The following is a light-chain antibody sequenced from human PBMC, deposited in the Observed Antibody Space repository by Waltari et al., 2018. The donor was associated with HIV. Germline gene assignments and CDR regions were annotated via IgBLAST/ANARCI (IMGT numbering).Light chain of an antibody. CDR2: DNN. V-gene: IGLV1-51*01. J-gene: IGLJ2*01. CDR1: SSNIGNNY. CDR3: GTWDSSLSAVV. Sequence: QSVLTQPPSVSAAPGQKVTISCSGSSSNIGNNYVSWYQQLPGTAPKLLIYDNNKRPSGIPDRCSGSKSDTSATLGITGLQTGDEADYYCGTWDSSLSAVVFGGGTKLTVL.